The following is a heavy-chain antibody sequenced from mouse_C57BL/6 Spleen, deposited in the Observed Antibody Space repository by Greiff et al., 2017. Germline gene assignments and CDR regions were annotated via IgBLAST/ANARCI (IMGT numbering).Heavy chain of an antibody. CDR3: ARRGLYDYDDDY. J-gene: IGHJ2*01. CDR1: GYTFTSYW. D-gene: IGHD2-4*01. CDR2: IYPGSGST. V-gene: IGHV1-55*01. Sequence: QVQLKQPGAELVKPGASVKMSCKASGYTFTSYWITWVKQRPGQGLEWIGDIYPGSGSTNYNEKFKSKATLTVDTSSSTAYMQLSSLTSEDSAVYYCARRGLYDYDDDYWGQGTTLTVSS.